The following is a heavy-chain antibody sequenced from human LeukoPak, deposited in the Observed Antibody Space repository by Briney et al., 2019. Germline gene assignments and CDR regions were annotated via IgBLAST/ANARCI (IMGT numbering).Heavy chain of an antibody. CDR2: ISGSGGST. Sequence: GGSLRLSCAASGFTFSSYAMSWVRQAPGKGLEWVSAISGSGGSTYYADSVKGRFTISRDNSKNTLYLQMNSLRAEDTAVYYCASRTLGYCSSTSCYFPHFDYWGQGTLVTVSS. CDR1: GFTFSSYA. CDR3: ASRTLGYCSSTSCYFPHFDY. J-gene: IGHJ4*02. D-gene: IGHD2-2*01. V-gene: IGHV3-23*01.